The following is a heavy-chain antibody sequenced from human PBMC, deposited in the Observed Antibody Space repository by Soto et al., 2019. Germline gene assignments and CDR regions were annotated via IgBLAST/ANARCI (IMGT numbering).Heavy chain of an antibody. CDR1: GFTFSSYW. Sequence: GGSLRLSCAASGFTFSSYWMSWVRQAPGKGLEWVANIKQDGSEKYYVDSVKGRFTISRDNAKNSLYLQMNSLRAEDTAVYYCARGGNYDILTGYYYYYYYYIDVWGKGTTVTVSS. V-gene: IGHV3-7*01. D-gene: IGHD3-9*01. CDR3: ARGGNYDILTGYYYYYYYYIDV. J-gene: IGHJ6*03. CDR2: IKQDGSEK.